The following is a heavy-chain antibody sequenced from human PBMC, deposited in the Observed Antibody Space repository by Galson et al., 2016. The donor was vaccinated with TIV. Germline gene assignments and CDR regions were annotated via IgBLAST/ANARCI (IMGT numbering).Heavy chain of an antibody. Sequence: QSGAEVKKPGESLKISCKASGYSFTSFWIGWVRQMPGKGLEWMGVIYPGDSYTTYSPSFQGQVTISADKSSNTAYLQWSSLMASDTAMYFCSSSRPELRNFDWQRPRCFDYWGQGSLVTVSS. CDR1: GYSFTSFW. CDR2: IYPGDSYT. CDR3: SSSRPELRNFDWQRPRCFDY. V-gene: IGHV5-51*01. D-gene: IGHD3-9*01. J-gene: IGHJ4*02.